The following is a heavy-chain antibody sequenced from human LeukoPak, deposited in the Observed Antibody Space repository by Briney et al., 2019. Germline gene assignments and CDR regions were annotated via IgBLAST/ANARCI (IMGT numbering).Heavy chain of an antibody. D-gene: IGHD2-8*01. CDR3: ARDSSMKPLDY. CDR1: GGSISSGGYY. V-gene: IGHV4-31*03. Sequence: TSETLSLTCTVSGGSISSGGYYWSWIRQHSGKGLEWIGYIYYSGSTYYNPSLKSRVTISVDTSKNQFSLKLSSVTAADTAVYYCARDSSMKPLDYWGQGTLVTVSS. CDR2: IYYSGST. J-gene: IGHJ4*02.